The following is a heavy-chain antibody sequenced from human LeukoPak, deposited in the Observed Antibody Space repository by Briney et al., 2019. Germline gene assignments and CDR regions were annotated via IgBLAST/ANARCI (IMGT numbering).Heavy chain of an antibody. D-gene: IGHD3-22*01. CDR2: IYPGDSDT. CDR3: ASSGNYYDSSGPPYY. J-gene: IGHJ4*02. Sequence: GESLKISCKASGYSFSNFWIGWVRQLPGKGLEWMGIIYPGDSDTRYSPSFQGQVTISADKSISTAYLQWSSLKASDTAMYYCASSGNYYDSSGPPYYWGQGTLVTVSS. CDR1: GYSFSNFW. V-gene: IGHV5-51*01.